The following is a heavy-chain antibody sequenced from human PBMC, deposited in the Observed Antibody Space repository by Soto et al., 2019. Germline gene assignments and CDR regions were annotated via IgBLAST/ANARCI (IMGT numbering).Heavy chain of an antibody. J-gene: IGHJ1*01. CDR3: ARGNLAAWYYYDSSGYSLY. CDR1: GLNFRGYG. CDR2: IWDDGSKK. V-gene: IGHV3-33*01. D-gene: IGHD3-22*01. Sequence: GGSLKLSCAASGLNFRGYGFHWVRQAPGKGLDWVAVIWDDGSKKFYADSVKGRFTFSRDDAKNTLFLQINSLRDEDTAVYYCARGNLAAWYYYDSSGYSLYWGQGTLVTVSS.